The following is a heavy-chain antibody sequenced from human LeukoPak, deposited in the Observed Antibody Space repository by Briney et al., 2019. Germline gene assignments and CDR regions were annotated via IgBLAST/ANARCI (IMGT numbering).Heavy chain of an antibody. CDR1: GFTFSSYW. J-gene: IGHJ4*02. V-gene: IGHV3-74*01. D-gene: IGHD3-16*01. CDR3: VRGARGMYYFDY. CDR2: INTGGSST. Sequence: GSLRLSCAASGFTFSSYWMHWVRQAPGKGLVWVSRINTGGSSTYYADSVKGRFTISRDNAKNTLYLQMNSLRAEDTVVYYCVRGARGMYYFDYWGQGTLVTVSS.